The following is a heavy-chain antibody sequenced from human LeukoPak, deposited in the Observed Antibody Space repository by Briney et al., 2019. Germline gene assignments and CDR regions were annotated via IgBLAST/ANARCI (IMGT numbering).Heavy chain of an antibody. D-gene: IGHD2-15*01. Sequence: ASVKVSCKASGYTFTSYYMHWVRQAPGQGLEWMGIINPSGGSTSYAQKFQGRVTMTRDTSTSTVYMELSSLRSEDTAVYYCARAILYYYYYYGMDVWGQGTTVTVSS. CDR3: ARAILYYYYYYGMDV. J-gene: IGHJ6*02. V-gene: IGHV1-46*01. CDR2: INPSGGST. CDR1: GYTFTSYY.